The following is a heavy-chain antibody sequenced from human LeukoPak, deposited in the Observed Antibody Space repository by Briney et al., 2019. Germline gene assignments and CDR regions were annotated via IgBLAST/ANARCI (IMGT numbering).Heavy chain of an antibody. CDR3: ARVPLGNRYYYYYYMDV. Sequence: GASVKVSCKASGGTFSSYAISWVRQAPGQGLEWMGGIIPIFGTANYAQKLQGRVTITTDESTSTAYMELSSLRSEDTAVYYCARVPLGNRYYYYYYMDVWGKGTTVTVSS. CDR1: GGTFSSYA. J-gene: IGHJ6*03. V-gene: IGHV1-69*05. D-gene: IGHD7-27*01. CDR2: IIPIFGTA.